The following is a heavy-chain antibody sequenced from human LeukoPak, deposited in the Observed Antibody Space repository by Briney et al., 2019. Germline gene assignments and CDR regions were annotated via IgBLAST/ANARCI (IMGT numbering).Heavy chain of an antibody. CDR3: AKHKWELTVGIWFDP. Sequence: PGGSLRLSCAASGFTFSNYAMSWVRQAPGKGLEWVSSISGSGRSTYYADSVKGRFTISRDNSKSTLFLQMNILRAEDTAIYYCAKHKWELTVGIWFDPWGQGTLVTVSS. CDR1: GFTFSNYA. D-gene: IGHD1-26*01. V-gene: IGHV3-23*01. CDR2: ISGSGRST. J-gene: IGHJ5*02.